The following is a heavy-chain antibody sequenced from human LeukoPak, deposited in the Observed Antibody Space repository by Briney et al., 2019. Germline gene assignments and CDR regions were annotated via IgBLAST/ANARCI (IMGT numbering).Heavy chain of an antibody. CDR2: IYYSGSI. V-gene: IGHV4-59*11. CDR1: GGSISSHY. J-gene: IGHJ3*02. CDR3: ARARGGSYYPDAFDI. Sequence: SGTLSLTCTVSGGSISSHYWSWIRQPPGKGLEWIGYIYYSGSINYNPSLKSRVTISVDTSKNQFSLKLSSVTAADTAVYYCARARGGSYYPDAFDIWGLGTMVTVSS. D-gene: IGHD1-26*01.